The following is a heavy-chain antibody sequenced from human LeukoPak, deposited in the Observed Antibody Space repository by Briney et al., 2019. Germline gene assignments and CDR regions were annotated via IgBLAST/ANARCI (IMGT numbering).Heavy chain of an antibody. CDR3: GAGASVDCSRTSCPPTDY. CDR2: ISFDGTNK. V-gene: IGHV3-30-3*01. Sequence: PGRSLRLSCAASAFTFSNSAMHWVRQAAGRGLEWVAVISFDGTNKYYADSVKGRFTISRDNSKNTVYVQMSSLRGDDSGVYYCGAGASVDCSRTSCPPTDYWGQGTLVSVFS. J-gene: IGHJ4*02. D-gene: IGHD2-2*01. CDR1: AFTFSNSA.